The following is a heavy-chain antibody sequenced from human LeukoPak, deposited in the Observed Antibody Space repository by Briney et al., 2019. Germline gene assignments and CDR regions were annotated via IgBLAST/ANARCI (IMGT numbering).Heavy chain of an antibody. CDR1: GLTFSNYE. D-gene: IGHD2-2*01. J-gene: IGHJ4*02. CDR3: ARETDSTLFDY. V-gene: IGHV3-48*03. Sequence: GGSLRLSCAASGLTFSNYEMNWVRQAPGKGLEWVSYISSSGSTIYYADSVKGRFTMSRDNAKNSLYLQMNSLRAEDTAVYYCARETDSTLFDYWGQGSLVTVSS. CDR2: ISSSGSTI.